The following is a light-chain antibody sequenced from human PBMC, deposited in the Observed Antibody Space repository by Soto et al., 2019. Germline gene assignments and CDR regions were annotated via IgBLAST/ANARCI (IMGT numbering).Light chain of an antibody. J-gene: IGKJ1*01. CDR1: QNILSN. Sequence: IVMKQSPATLSVTPGERATLSCRASQNILSNLAWYQQKPGQAPRLLIYGASTRATGIPARFSGSGSGTEFTLTISSLQSEDFAIYYCQRYNNWPRTFGQGTKVDI. CDR3: QRYNNWPRT. CDR2: GAS. V-gene: IGKV3-15*01.